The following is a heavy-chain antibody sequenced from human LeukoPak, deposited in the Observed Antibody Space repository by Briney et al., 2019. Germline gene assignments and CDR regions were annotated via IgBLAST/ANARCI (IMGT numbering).Heavy chain of an antibody. CDR1: GDTFSRYA. Sequence: ASVKVSCKASGDTFSRYAISWVRQAPGQGLEWMGRIIPSLDIPNYQQKFQGRVTITADKSTSTAYMEVRSLGSEDTAVYYCARSVGGATTPRFDYWGQGTLVTVSS. D-gene: IGHD1-26*01. J-gene: IGHJ4*02. V-gene: IGHV1-69*04. CDR2: IIPSLDIP. CDR3: ARSVGGATTPRFDY.